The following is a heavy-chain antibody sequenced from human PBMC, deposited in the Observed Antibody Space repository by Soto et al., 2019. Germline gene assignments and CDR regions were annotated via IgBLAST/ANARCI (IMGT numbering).Heavy chain of an antibody. CDR2: ISGDGVTT. Sequence: EVQLLDSGGGLVQPGGSLRLSCAASGFTFSAYAMTWVRQPPGRGLEWVSAISGDGVTTYYADSVKGRFSISRDSSENTLSLQMNNPRADDTAMYYCAKYGDYGDFDNWGRGTLVTVSS. CDR3: AKYGDYGDFDN. D-gene: IGHD4-17*01. CDR1: GFTFSAYA. V-gene: IGHV3-23*01. J-gene: IGHJ4*02.